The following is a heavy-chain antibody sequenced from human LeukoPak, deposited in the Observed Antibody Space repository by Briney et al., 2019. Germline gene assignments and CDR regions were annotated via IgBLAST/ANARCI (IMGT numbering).Heavy chain of an antibody. CDR3: ARRGAARPIDY. D-gene: IGHD6-6*01. J-gene: IGHJ4*02. Sequence: SETLSLTCAVYGGSFSGYYWSWIRQPPGKGLEWIGEINHSGSTNYNPSLESRVTISVDTSKNQFSLKLSSVTAADTAVYYCARRGAARPIDYWGQGTLVTVSS. CDR1: GGSFSGYY. CDR2: INHSGST. V-gene: IGHV4-34*01.